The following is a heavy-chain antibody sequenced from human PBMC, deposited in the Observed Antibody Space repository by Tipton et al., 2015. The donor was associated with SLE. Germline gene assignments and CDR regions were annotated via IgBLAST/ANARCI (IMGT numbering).Heavy chain of an antibody. Sequence: TLSLTCTVSGGSISSGNYYWSWMRQPAGKGLEWIGHIYTSGSTNYNPSLKSRVTISVDTSKNQFSLNLTSVTATDTAVYYCARARFWSGFYFDYWGQGTLVTVSS. CDR3: ARARFWSGFYFDY. J-gene: IGHJ4*02. V-gene: IGHV4-61*09. D-gene: IGHD3-3*01. CDR2: IYTSGST. CDR1: GGSISSGNYY.